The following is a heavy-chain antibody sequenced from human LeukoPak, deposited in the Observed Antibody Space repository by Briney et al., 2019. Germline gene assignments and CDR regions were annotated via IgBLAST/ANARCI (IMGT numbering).Heavy chain of an antibody. CDR1: GYTFIGQY. CDR3: ARGYYGMDL. CDR2: INPKTGDT. J-gene: IGHJ6*02. Sequence: ASVTVSCTASGYTFIGQYLYWARQTPGQGLEWMGWINPKTGDTDSAQNFQGRVTMTRDTSVSTVYMELSRLTSDDTAVYYCARGYYGMDLWGQGTTVTVSS. V-gene: IGHV1-2*02.